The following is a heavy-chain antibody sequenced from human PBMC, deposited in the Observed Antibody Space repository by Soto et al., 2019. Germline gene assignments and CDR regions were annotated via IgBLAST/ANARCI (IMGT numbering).Heavy chain of an antibody. D-gene: IGHD3-10*01. CDR2: ISASGGST. J-gene: IGHJ4*02. V-gene: IGHV3-23*01. Sequence: EVQLLESGGGLVQPGGSLRLSCAASGFTFNRYAMSWVRQAPGKGLEWVSTISASGGSTYYADSVQGRFSISRDNSKNTMSLQVNSLRAEDTAIYSCAKAGGSGSYYAERDYYFAYWGQGTLVTVSS. CDR3: AKAGGSGSYYAERDYYFAY. CDR1: GFTFNRYA.